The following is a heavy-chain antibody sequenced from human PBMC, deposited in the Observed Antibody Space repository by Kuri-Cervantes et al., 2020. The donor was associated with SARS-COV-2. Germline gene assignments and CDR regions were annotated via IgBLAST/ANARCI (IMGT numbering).Heavy chain of an antibody. CDR1: GFTFSSYA. Sequence: GESLKISCAASGFTFSSYAMSWVRQAPGKGLEWVSAISGSGGSTYYANSVKGRFTISRDNSKNTLYLQMNSLRAEDKAVYYCAKDYYSSSSNYFDYWGQGTLVTVSS. D-gene: IGHD6-6*01. CDR3: AKDYYSSSSNYFDY. J-gene: IGHJ4*02. V-gene: IGHV3-23*01. CDR2: ISGSGGST.